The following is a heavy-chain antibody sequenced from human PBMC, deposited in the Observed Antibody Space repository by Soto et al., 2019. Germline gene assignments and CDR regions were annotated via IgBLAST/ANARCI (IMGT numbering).Heavy chain of an antibody. CDR2: INPNSGGT. Sequence: ASVKVSCKASGYTFTGYYMHWVRQAPGQGLEWMGWINPNSGGTNYAQKFQGRVTMTRDTSISTAYMELSRLRSDDTAVYYCASVGGGYSGYEDWFDPWGQGTLVTVSS. D-gene: IGHD5-12*01. J-gene: IGHJ5*02. CDR1: GYTFTGYY. CDR3: ASVGGGYSGYEDWFDP. V-gene: IGHV1-2*02.